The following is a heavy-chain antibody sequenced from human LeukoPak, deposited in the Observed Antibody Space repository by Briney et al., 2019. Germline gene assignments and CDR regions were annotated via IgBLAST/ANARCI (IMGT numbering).Heavy chain of an antibody. D-gene: IGHD3-9*01. J-gene: IGHJ6*04. CDR1: GGSISSYY. V-gene: IGHV4-4*07. Sequence: PSETLSLTCTVSGGSISSYYWSWIRQPAGKGLEWIGRIYTSGSTNYNPSLKGRVTISVDTSKNQFSLHLSSVTAADTAVYYCARDRYDILTGSGDYMDVWGKGTTVTISS. CDR2: IYTSGST. CDR3: ARDRYDILTGSGDYMDV.